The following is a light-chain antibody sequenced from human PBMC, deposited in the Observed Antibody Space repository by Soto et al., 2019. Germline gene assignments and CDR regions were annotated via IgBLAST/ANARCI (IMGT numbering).Light chain of an antibody. V-gene: IGKV3-20*01. CDR2: GVS. CDR3: QQYGNSGVT. Sequence: EIGLKQSPGTVSLSPGERATLSCRVSQSVNSNYLAWHQQKPGQAPRLLIYGVSSRATGIPDRFSGSGSGTDFTLTISRLEPEDFAVYYCQQYGNSGVTFGPGTKVDTK. J-gene: IGKJ3*01. CDR1: QSVNSNY.